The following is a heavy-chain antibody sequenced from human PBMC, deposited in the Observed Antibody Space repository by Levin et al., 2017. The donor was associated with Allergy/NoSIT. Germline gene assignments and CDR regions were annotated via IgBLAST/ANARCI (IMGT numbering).Heavy chain of an antibody. CDR3: AREPTGWFDP. CDR1: GISISSDS. CDR2: IYYTGST. V-gene: IGHV4-59*01. J-gene: IGHJ5*02. Sequence: SETLSLTCTVSGISISSDSWSWIRQSPGKGLEWIGNIYYTGSTKYNPSLKSRVTISLDKSQNQFSVKLTSVTAADTAVYYCAREPTGWFDPWGPGTLVTVSS.